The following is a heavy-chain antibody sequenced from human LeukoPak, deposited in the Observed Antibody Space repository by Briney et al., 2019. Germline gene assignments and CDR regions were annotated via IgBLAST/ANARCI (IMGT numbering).Heavy chain of an antibody. D-gene: IGHD2-15*01. CDR2: ISSSSSYI. CDR1: GFTFSRHS. CDR3: ARDDCSGGSCYSVFDY. Sequence: GGSLRLSCAASGFTFSRHSINWVRQAPGKGLEWVSSISSSSSYIYYADSVKGRFTVSRDNAKNSLYLQMNSLRVEDTAVYYCARDDCSGGSCYSVFDYWGQGTLVTVSS. J-gene: IGHJ4*02. V-gene: IGHV3-21*04.